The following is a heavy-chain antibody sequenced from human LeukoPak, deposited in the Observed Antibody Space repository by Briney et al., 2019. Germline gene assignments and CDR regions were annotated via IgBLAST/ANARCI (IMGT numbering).Heavy chain of an antibody. D-gene: IGHD4-17*01. CDR2: INHSGST. Sequence: PSETLSLTCAVYGGSFSGYYWSWIRQPPGKGLEWIGEINHSGSTNYNPSLKSRVTISVDTSKHQFSLKLSFVTAADTAVYYCARGFPGTTVTTYFQHWGQGTLVTVSS. J-gene: IGHJ1*01. CDR3: ARGFPGTTVTTYFQH. CDR1: GGSFSGYY. V-gene: IGHV4-34*01.